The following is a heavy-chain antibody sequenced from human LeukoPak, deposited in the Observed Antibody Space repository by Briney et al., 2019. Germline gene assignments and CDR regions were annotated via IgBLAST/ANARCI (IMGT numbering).Heavy chain of an antibody. V-gene: IGHV3-23*01. J-gene: IGHJ4*02. CDR1: GFTFSSYA. Sequence: PGGSLRLSCAASGFTFSSYAMSWVRQAPGKGLEWVSAISGSGGSTYYADSVKGRFTISRDNSKNTLYLQMNSLRAEDTAVNYCAWMSSYGSGSLDLDYWGQGTLVTVSS. CDR2: ISGSGGST. CDR3: AWMSSYGSGSLDLDY. D-gene: IGHD3-10*01.